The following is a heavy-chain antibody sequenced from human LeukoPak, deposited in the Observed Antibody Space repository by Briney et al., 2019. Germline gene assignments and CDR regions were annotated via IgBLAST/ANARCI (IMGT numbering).Heavy chain of an antibody. J-gene: IGHJ4*02. CDR3: AKEGRYYDFWSGYYHFDY. CDR2: ISGSGGST. CDR1: GFTFSSYA. D-gene: IGHD3-3*01. V-gene: IGHV3-23*01. Sequence: GGSLRLPCAASGFTFSSYAVSWVRQAPGKGLEWVSAISGSGGSTYYADSVKGRFTISRDNSKNTLYLQMNSLRAEDTAVYYCAKEGRYYDFWSGYYHFDYWGQGTLVTVSS.